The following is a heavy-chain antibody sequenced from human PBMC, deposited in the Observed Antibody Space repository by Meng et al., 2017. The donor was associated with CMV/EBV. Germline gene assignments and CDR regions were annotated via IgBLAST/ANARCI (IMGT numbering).Heavy chain of an antibody. J-gene: IGHJ4*02. CDR2: IIPILGIA. D-gene: IGHD1-26*01. Sequence: SVKVSCKASGGTFSSYAISWVRQAPGQGLEWMGGIIPILGIANYAQKLQGRVTMTTDTSTGTAYMELRSLRSDDTAVYYCARVLGGSYLFDYWGQGTLVTVSS. CDR1: GGTFSSYA. V-gene: IGHV1-69*10. CDR3: ARVLGGSYLFDY.